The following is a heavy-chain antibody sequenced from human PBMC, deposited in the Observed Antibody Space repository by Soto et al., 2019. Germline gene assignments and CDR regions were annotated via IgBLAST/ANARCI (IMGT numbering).Heavy chain of an antibody. Sequence: QVQLQESGPGLVKPSQTLSLTCTVSGASISSGGYYWSWIRQPPGKGLEWIGYVYYSGSTYYNPSIKSRVTLSVDASKNQFSLKLSFVTAADTAVYYGARERITMVRGANVNWFDPWGQGTLVTVSS. CDR1: GASISSGGYY. J-gene: IGHJ5*02. V-gene: IGHV4-31*03. D-gene: IGHD3-10*01. CDR2: VYYSGST. CDR3: ARERITMVRGANVNWFDP.